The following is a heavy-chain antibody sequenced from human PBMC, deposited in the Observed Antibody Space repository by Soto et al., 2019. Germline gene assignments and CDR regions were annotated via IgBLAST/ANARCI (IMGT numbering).Heavy chain of an antibody. D-gene: IGHD6-13*01. CDR2: ISYDGSNK. CDR3: ARAPPRGIAAPGTWGSGMDV. CDR1: GFSFSSYS. V-gene: IGHV3-30*04. J-gene: IGHJ6*02. Sequence: QAGGSLRLSCAASGFSFSSYSMHWVRQAPGKGLEWVAVISYDGSNKYYADSVKGRFTITRDSSKNTVSLQMNSLRLEDTAVYYCARAPPRGIAAPGTWGSGMDVWGQGTTVTVSS.